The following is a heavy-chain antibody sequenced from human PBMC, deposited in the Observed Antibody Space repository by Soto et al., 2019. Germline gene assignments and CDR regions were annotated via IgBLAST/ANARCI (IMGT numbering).Heavy chain of an antibody. V-gene: IGHV4-30-2*01. CDR2: IYHSGST. CDR1: GGSISSGGYS. CDR3: ARGISSSWYLDYYYYYGMDV. D-gene: IGHD6-13*01. Sequence: PSETLSLTCAVSGGSISSGGYSWSWIRQPPGKGLEWIGYIYHSGSTYYNPSLKSRVTISVDRSKNQFSLKLSSVTAADTAVYYCARGISSSWYLDYYYYYGMDVWGQGTTVTVSS. J-gene: IGHJ6*02.